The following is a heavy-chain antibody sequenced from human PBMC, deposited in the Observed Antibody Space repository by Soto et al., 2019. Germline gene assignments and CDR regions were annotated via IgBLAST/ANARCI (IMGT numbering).Heavy chain of an antibody. CDR1: GTIFSSYT. Sequence: QVQLVQSGAEVKKPGSSVRVSCKASGTIFSSYTISWVRQAPGQGLEWMGRIIPILGETNSAQKFQGRVTLTAEKSKNTAYIALNSLRLEDMAVYYCARGLGGRMDDWGQGTTVTVSS. J-gene: IGHJ6*02. CDR3: ARGLGGRMDD. CDR2: IIPILGET. D-gene: IGHD3-16*01. V-gene: IGHV1-69*08.